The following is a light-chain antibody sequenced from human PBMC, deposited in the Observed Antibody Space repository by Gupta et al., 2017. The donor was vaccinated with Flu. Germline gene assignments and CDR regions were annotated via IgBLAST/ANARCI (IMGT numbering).Light chain of an antibody. CDR3: SSYTTSSHLL. CDR2: EVS. V-gene: IGLV2-14*01. J-gene: IGLJ2*01. Sequence: QSALTQPASVSGSPGQSIPISCTGTSSDVGALNYVSWYQQHPGKAPKLMIYEVSNRPSGVANRFSGSKSGNTASLTISGLQAEDESYYYCSSYTTSSHLLFGGGTKLTVL. CDR1: SSDVGALNY.